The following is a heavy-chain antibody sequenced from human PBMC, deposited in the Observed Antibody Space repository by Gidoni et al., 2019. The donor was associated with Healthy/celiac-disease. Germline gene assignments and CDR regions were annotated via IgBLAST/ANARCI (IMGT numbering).Heavy chain of an antibody. CDR1: GGSISSGGYD. D-gene: IGHD5-12*01. V-gene: IGHV4-31*03. J-gene: IGHJ4*02. Sequence: QVQLQESGPGLVKPSQTLSLTCTFSGGSISSGGYDWSWIRQHPGKGLEWIGYIYYSGSTYYNPSLKSRVTISVDTSKNQFSLKLSSVTAADTAVYYCARAPYLSGYGFDYWGQGTLVTVSS. CDR2: IYYSGST. CDR3: ARAPYLSGYGFDY.